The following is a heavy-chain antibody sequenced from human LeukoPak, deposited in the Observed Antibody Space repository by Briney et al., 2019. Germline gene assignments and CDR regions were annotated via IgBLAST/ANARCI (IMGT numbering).Heavy chain of an antibody. V-gene: IGHV3-7*04. Sequence: GGSLRLSCAASGFTFRNYWMAWVRQAPGKGLEWVANIKQDGSEIYYVDSVRGRFTISRDNAKNSLYLQMNSLRADDTAVYYCARDYSSWIDYWGQGTLVTVSS. CDR1: GFTFRNYW. CDR3: ARDYSSWIDY. J-gene: IGHJ4*02. CDR2: IKQDGSEI. D-gene: IGHD6-6*01.